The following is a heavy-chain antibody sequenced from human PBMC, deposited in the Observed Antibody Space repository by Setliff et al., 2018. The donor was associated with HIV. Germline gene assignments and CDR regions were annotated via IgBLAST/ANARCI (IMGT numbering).Heavy chain of an antibody. D-gene: IGHD2-15*01. Sequence: ASVKVSCKAFGYAFNSYTLNWVRQATGRGLEWMGWINPNSDNTAYAQKFQGRLTMTRNTSTGTVYMELSSLRSEDTAVYYCARIGRTPYYYYYMDVWGKGTTVTVSS. CDR3: ARIGRTPYYYYYMDV. CDR2: INPNSDNT. J-gene: IGHJ6*03. CDR1: GYAFNSYT. V-gene: IGHV1-8*01.